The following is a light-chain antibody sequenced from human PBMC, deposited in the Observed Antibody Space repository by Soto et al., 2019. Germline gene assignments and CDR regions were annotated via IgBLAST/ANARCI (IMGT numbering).Light chain of an antibody. J-gene: IGKJ5*01. Sequence: MTQHLVSLQVASLQPPAISFGCGRIILHITGETWLVWYLQKPGQSPQLLIYEVSTRVSGVPDRFSGSGSGTDFTLEISRLETDDVGVYYCMQSTQRPPTFGQGTRLEIK. CDR3: MQSTQRPPT. CDR2: EVS. CDR1: RIILHITGETW. V-gene: IGKV2D-29*02.